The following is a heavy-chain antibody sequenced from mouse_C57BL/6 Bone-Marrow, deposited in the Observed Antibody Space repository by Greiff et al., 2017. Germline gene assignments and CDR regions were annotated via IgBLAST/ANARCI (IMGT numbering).Heavy chain of an antibody. J-gene: IGHJ2*01. CDR1: GYTFPSYG. Sequence: QVQLQQSGAELAKPGASVKLSCKASGYTFPSYGMXWVKQRPGQGLEWIGYINPSSGYTKSNQKFKDKATLTADNSSSTAYMQLSSLTYEDSAVYYCARWSYYGTDYWGQGTTLTVSS. V-gene: IGHV1-7*01. CDR3: ARWSYYGTDY. CDR2: INPSSGYT. D-gene: IGHD2-1*01.